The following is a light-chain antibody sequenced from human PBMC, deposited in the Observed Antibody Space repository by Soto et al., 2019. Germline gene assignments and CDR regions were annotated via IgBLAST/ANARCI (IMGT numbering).Light chain of an antibody. CDR3: QQYDSSPRT. V-gene: IGKV3-11*01. J-gene: IGKJ1*01. CDR2: DTS. CDR1: QSVSSF. Sequence: EIVLTQSPATLSLSPGEIVTLSFSASQSVSSFLAWYQQKPGQAPRLLIYDTSKRATGIPARFSGSGSGTDFTLTISRLEPEDFAVYYCQQYDSSPRTFGQGTKVDIK.